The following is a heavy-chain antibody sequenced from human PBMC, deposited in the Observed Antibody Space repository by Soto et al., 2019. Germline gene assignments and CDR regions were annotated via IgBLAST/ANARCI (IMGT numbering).Heavy chain of an antibody. J-gene: IGHJ5*02. CDR2: IYTSGST. CDR1: GGSISSYY. V-gene: IGHV4-4*07. Sequence: SETLSLTCTVSGGSISSYYWSWIRQPAGKGLEWIGRIYTSGSTNYNPSLKSRVTMSVDTSKNQFSLKLSSVTAADTAVYYCARDEYSSSFLSDWFDPWGQGTLVTVSS. CDR3: ARDEYSSSFLSDWFDP. D-gene: IGHD6-13*01.